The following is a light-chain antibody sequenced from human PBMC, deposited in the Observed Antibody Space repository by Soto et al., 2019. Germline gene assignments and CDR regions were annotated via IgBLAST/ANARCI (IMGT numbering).Light chain of an antibody. V-gene: IGLV1-44*01. CDR1: SSNIGSNT. Sequence: QSVLTQPPSAYGTPGQRVTISCSGSSSNIGSNTVNWYQQLPGTAPKLLIYSNNQRPSGVPDRFSGSKSGTSASLAISGLQSEDEADYYCAAWDDSLNGVVFGGGTKLPVL. CDR2: SNN. J-gene: IGLJ2*01. CDR3: AAWDDSLNGVV.